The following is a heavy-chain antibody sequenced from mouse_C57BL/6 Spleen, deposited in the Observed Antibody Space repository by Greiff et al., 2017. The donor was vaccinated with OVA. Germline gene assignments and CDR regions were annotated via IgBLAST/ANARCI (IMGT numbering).Heavy chain of an antibody. CDR1: GYTFTDYY. Sequence: VQLQQSGPELVKPGASVKISCKASGYTFTDYYMNWVKQSHGKSLEWIGDINPNNGGTSYNQKFKGKATLTVDKSSSTAYMELRSLTDEDSAVYYCASHYYGSSYGEEDYWGQGTSVTVSS. J-gene: IGHJ4*01. CDR3: ASHYYGSSYGEEDY. D-gene: IGHD1-1*01. V-gene: IGHV1-26*01. CDR2: INPNNGGT.